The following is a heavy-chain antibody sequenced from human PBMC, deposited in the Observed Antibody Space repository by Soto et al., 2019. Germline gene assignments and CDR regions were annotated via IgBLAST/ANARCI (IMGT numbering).Heavy chain of an antibody. V-gene: IGHV4-59*12. CDR3: ARDAGGWYRLLSPWFDP. CDR1: GGSISSYY. CDR2: IYYSGST. Sequence: SETLSLTCTVSGGSISSYYWSWIRQPPGKGLEWIGYIYYSGSTNYNPSLKSRVTISVDTPKNQFSLKLSSVTAADTAVYYCARDAGGWYRLLSPWFDPWGQGTLVTVSS. J-gene: IGHJ5*02. D-gene: IGHD2-2*01.